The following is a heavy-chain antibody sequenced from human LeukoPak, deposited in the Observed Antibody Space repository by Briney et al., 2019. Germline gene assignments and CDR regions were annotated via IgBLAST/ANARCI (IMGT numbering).Heavy chain of an antibody. D-gene: IGHD2-8*01. Sequence: PSETLSLTCAVYGGSFSGYYWSWIRQPPGKGLEWIGEINHSGSTNYNPSLKSRVTISVDTSKNQFSLKLSSVTAADTAVYYCARRSGMLAYYFDYWGQGTLVTASS. CDR2: INHSGST. V-gene: IGHV4-34*01. CDR1: GGSFSGYY. CDR3: ARRSGMLAYYFDY. J-gene: IGHJ4*02.